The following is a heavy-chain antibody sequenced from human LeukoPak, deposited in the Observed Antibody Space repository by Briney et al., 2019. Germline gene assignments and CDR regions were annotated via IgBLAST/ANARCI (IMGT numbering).Heavy chain of an antibody. Sequence: SSETLSLTCTVSGGSINSYYWSWIRQPPGKGLEYIGYIYYSGSTNYNPSLKSRVTISVDTSKNQFSLKLSSVTAADTAVYYGARNGVSVGYYYGSGSARRDRRAAFDIWGKGKMVTVSS. CDR3: ARNGVSVGYYYGSGSARRDRRAAFDI. D-gene: IGHD3-10*01. CDR1: GGSINSYY. V-gene: IGHV4-59*08. J-gene: IGHJ3*02. CDR2: IYYSGST.